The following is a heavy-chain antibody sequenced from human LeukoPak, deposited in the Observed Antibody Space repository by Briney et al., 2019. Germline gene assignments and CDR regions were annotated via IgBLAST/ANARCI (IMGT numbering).Heavy chain of an antibody. CDR1: GFTFSSYG. V-gene: IGHV3-30*02. D-gene: IGHD2-15*01. Sequence: PGGSLRLSCAASGFTFSSYGMHWVRQAPGKGLEWVAFIRYDGSNKYYADSVKGRFTISRDNSKNTLYLQMNSLRAEDTAVYYCAKDQGRYCSGGSCQVFDYWGQGTLVTVSS. CDR3: AKDQGRYCSGGSCQVFDY. CDR2: IRYDGSNK. J-gene: IGHJ4*02.